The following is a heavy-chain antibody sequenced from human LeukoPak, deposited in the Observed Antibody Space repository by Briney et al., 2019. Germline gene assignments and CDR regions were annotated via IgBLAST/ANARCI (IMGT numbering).Heavy chain of an antibody. CDR3: ARAYCSGGSCYEYYYYYYGMDV. D-gene: IGHD2-15*01. CDR1: GGTFSSYA. Sequence: GASGKVSCKASGGTFSSYAISWVRQAPGQGLEWMGGIIPIFGTANYAQKFQGRVTITADESTSTAYMELSSLRSEDTAVYYCARAYCSGGSCYEYYYYYYGMDVWGKGTTVTVSS. CDR2: IIPIFGTA. V-gene: IGHV1-69*13. J-gene: IGHJ6*04.